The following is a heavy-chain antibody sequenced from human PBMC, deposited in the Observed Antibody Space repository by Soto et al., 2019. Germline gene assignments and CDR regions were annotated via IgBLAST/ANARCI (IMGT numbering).Heavy chain of an antibody. Sequence: SVKVSCKTSGGSFSGSAISWVRQAPGQGPEWMGGLVPMFGTPNHAEKFRGRVTISADESTSSVYMDLSGLTFQDTAVYYCAILAGDRYFDRWGQGTLVTVSS. V-gene: IGHV1-69*13. CDR1: GGSFSGSA. CDR2: LVPMFGTP. CDR3: AILAGDRYFDR. D-gene: IGHD6-19*01. J-gene: IGHJ5*02.